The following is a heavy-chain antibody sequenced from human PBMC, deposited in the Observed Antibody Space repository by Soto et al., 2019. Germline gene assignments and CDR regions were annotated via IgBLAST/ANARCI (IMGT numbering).Heavy chain of an antibody. V-gene: IGHV4-38-2*01. CDR2: IYRSGTT. J-gene: IGHJ4*02. CDR3: ARTPSGSSYSVFNY. Sequence: SETLSLTCVVSNFSISRCYYWGWIRQSPGKGLEWIASIYRSGTTSYNPSLKSLVTISVDPSKNQFSLMFTAVTAADTAVYYCARTPSGSSYSVFNYWGRGSLVTVS. D-gene: IGHD1-26*01. CDR1: NFSISRCYY.